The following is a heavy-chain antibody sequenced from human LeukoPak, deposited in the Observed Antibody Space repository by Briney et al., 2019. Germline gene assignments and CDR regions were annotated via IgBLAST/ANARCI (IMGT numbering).Heavy chain of an antibody. J-gene: IGHJ3*02. CDR1: SGSFSGYY. D-gene: IGHD1-26*01. Sequence: SETVPLTCAVYSGSFSGYYWSWLRQPPGQGLEWIGEINHSGSTNYNPSLTSRVTISVDTSKNQFSLKLSSVTAADTAVYYCARDSGRSDAFDIWGQGTMVTVSS. CDR2: INHSGST. V-gene: IGHV4-34*01. CDR3: ARDSGRSDAFDI.